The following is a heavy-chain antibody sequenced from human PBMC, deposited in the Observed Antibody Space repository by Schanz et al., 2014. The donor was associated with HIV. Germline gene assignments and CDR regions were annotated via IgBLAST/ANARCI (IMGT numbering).Heavy chain of an antibody. Sequence: EQLVESGGGVVQPGKSLRLSCAASGFTFSRDAMSWVRQAPGKGLEWVSTISGSGGRTYYADSVKGRFTISRDNSKNTVYLQMNSLRAEDTAIYYCAKNGITDYFDYWGQGSLVTVSS. CDR3: AKNGITDYFDY. V-gene: IGHV3-23*04. CDR2: ISGSGGRT. J-gene: IGHJ4*02. CDR1: GFTFSRDA. D-gene: IGHD1-26*01.